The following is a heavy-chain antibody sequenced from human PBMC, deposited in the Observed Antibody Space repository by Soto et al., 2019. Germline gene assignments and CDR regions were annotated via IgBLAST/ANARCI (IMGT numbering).Heavy chain of an antibody. CDR3: ARAPDNVLGHYYYGLDV. V-gene: IGHV4-59*01. CDR2: IYSSGST. Sequence: SETLSLTCTFSGGSISTNYWTWIRLPPGKGPEWIGYIYSSGSTNYNPSLRGRVTLSVDASKNQVSLKLSSVTAADTAVYYCARAPDNVLGHYYYGLDVWGHGTTVTVSS. CDR1: GGSISTNY. J-gene: IGHJ6*02. D-gene: IGHD2-8*02.